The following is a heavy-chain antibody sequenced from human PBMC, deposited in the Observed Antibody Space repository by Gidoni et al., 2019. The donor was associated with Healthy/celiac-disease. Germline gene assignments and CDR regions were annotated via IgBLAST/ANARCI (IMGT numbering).Heavy chain of an antibody. CDR1: GFTFGDYA. V-gene: IGHV3-49*03. Sequence: EVQLVESGGGLVQPGRSLRLSCTASGFTFGDYAMGWFRQAPGKGLEWVGFIRSKAYGGTTEYAASVKGRFTISRDDSKSIAYLQMNSLKTEDTAVYYCTRVIGYSSSWGWFDPWGQGTLVTVSS. CDR3: TRVIGYSSSWGWFDP. J-gene: IGHJ5*02. CDR2: IRSKAYGGTT. D-gene: IGHD6-13*01.